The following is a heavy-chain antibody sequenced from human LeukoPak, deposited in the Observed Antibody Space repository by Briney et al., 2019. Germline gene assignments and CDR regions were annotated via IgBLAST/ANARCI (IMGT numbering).Heavy chain of an antibody. CDR3: ARTPDRSSHSCFDY. CDR2: INTNTGNP. J-gene: IGHJ4*02. Sequence: ASVKVSCKASGYTFTSYAMNWVRQAPGQGLEWMGWINTNTGNPTYAQGFTGRFVFSLDTSVSTAYLQICSLKAEDTAVYYCARTPDRSSHSCFDYWGQGTLVTVSS. V-gene: IGHV7-4-1*01. D-gene: IGHD2-15*01. CDR1: GYTFTSYA.